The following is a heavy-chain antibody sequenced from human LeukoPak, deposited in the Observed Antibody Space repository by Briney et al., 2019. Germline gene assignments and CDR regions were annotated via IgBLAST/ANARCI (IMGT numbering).Heavy chain of an antibody. D-gene: IGHD6-19*01. CDR1: GCTIGKYW. J-gene: IGHJ4*02. CDR2: INTDGTVT. CDR3: ATKQWLAPPPDS. Sequence: GGSLRLSCAASGCTIGKYWMIWVRQAPGRGLESVSRINTDGTVTTYADSVKGRFTVSRDNADNTMFLQMNSVRDEDTALYYCATKQWLAPPPDSWGQGTPVTVSS. V-gene: IGHV3-74*01.